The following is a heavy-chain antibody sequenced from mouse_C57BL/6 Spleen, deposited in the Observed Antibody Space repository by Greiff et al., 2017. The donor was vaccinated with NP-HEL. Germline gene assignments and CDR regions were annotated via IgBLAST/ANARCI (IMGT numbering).Heavy chain of an antibody. CDR2: IDPEDGET. V-gene: IGHV14-2*01. CDR3: ARGGYGSSHWYFDV. Sequence: VQLQQSGAELVKPGASVKLSCTASGFNIKDYYMHWVKQRTEQGLEWIGRIDPEDGETKYAPQFQGKATITADTSSNTAYLQLSSLTSEDTAVYYCARGGYGSSHWYFDVWGTGTTVTVSS. J-gene: IGHJ1*03. CDR1: GFNIKDYY. D-gene: IGHD1-1*01.